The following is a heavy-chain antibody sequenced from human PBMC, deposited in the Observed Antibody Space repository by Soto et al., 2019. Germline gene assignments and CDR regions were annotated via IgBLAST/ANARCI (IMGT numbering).Heavy chain of an antibody. CDR1: GYTFSVYH. J-gene: IGHJ6*02. D-gene: IGHD4-4*01. V-gene: IGHV1-2*02. CDR2: VHPNSGGT. Sequence: GASVKVSCKASGYTFSVYHMHWVRQAPGQGLEWMGWVHPNSGGTNYAQSFEGRVTMTRDTSINTAYMELSRLTYDDTAVYYCAKELQRGMDVWGQGTTVTVSS. CDR3: AKELQRGMDV.